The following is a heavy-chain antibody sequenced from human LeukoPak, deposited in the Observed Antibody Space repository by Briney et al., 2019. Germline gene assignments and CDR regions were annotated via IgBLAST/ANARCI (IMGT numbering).Heavy chain of an antibody. CDR3: AKSPRATTRPLDY. CDR2: IYSGGST. J-gene: IGHJ4*02. CDR1: GFTVSSNY. V-gene: IGHV3-66*01. Sequence: GGSLRLSCAASGFTVSSNYMSWVRQAPGKGLEWVSVIYSGGSTYYADSVKGRFTISRDNSKNTLYLQMNSLRAEDTAVYYCAKSPRATTRPLDYWGQGTLVTVSS. D-gene: IGHD1-26*01.